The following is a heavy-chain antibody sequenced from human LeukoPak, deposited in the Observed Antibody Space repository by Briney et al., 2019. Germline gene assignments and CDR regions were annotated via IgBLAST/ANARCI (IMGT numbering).Heavy chain of an antibody. CDR2: ISPKGDGT. V-gene: IGHV1-2*02. CDR3: ARGDRYYDTSGYRSFDH. CDR1: AYTFADYY. J-gene: IGHJ4*02. D-gene: IGHD3-22*01. Sequence: ASVRVSSKASAYTFADYYVHWVRQPPGQGLEWMGWISPKGDGTKYAQKFQGRVTMTRDTSISTAYMELSSLRSDDTAVYYCARGDRYYDTSGYRSFDHWGQGTLVTVSS.